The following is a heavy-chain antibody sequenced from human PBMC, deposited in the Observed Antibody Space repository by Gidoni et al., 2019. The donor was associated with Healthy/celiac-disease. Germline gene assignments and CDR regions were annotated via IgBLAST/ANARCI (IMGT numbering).Heavy chain of an antibody. J-gene: IGHJ6*02. V-gene: IGHV1-18*04. CDR3: ARAGDYYGSGSYYKEEYYYYGMDV. Sequence: QVQLVQSGAEVKKPGASVKVSCKASGYTFTSYGISWVRQAPGQGLEWMGWISAYNGNTNYAQKLQGRVTMTTDTSTSTAYMELRSLRSDDTAVYYCARAGDYYGSGSYYKEEYYYYGMDVWGQGTTVTVSS. CDR1: GYTFTSYG. CDR2: ISAYNGNT. D-gene: IGHD3-10*01.